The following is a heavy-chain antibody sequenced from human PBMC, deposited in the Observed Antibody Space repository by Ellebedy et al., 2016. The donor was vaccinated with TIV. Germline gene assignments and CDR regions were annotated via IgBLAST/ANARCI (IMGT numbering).Heavy chain of an antibody. CDR2: TYYRSKWYN. D-gene: IGHD6-25*01. J-gene: IGHJ4*02. V-gene: IGHV6-1*01. CDR3: ARGSPHFDY. CDR1: GDSVSSSGAA. Sequence: SQTLSLTCAISGDSVSSSGAAWNWIGQSPSRGLEWLGRTYYRSKWYNEYAVSAKSRITINPDTSKNQFSLQLNSVTPEDTAVYYCARGSPHFDYWGQGSLVMVSS.